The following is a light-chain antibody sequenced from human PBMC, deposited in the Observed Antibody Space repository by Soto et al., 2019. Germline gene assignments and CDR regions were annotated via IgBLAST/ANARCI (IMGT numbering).Light chain of an antibody. CDR2: WAS. Sequence: DIVMTQSPDSLAVSLGVRATINCKSSQSVLYSSNNKSYLAWFQQKPGQPPKLLIYWASNRESGVPDRFSGSGSVTDFTLSISSLQAGDVAVYYCQQYYSTPLTFGGGTKVEIK. CDR3: QQYYSTPLT. V-gene: IGKV4-1*01. CDR1: QSVLYSSNNKSY. J-gene: IGKJ4*01.